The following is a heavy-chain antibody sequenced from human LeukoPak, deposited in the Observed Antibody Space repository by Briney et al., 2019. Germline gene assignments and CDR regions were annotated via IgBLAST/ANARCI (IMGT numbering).Heavy chain of an antibody. J-gene: IGHJ4*02. D-gene: IGHD6-19*01. Sequence: GGSLRLSCAASGFTFSSYWMTWVRQAPGKGLEWVADIKQDRSDRYYAGSVKGRFTISRDNAKNSLYLQMNSLRAEDTAVYFCARYNSAWKTDDYWGQGTLVTVSS. V-gene: IGHV3-7*03. CDR3: ARYNSAWKTDDY. CDR2: IKQDRSDR. CDR1: GFTFSSYW.